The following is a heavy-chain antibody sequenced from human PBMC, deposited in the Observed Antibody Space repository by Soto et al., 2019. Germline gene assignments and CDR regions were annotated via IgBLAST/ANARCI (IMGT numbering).Heavy chain of an antibody. J-gene: IGHJ4*02. D-gene: IGHD3-22*01. CDR3: ARDSSDYYDSSGYYLDY. CDR1: GFTFSSYW. V-gene: IGHV3-7*01. Sequence: GWSLRLSCAASGFTFSSYWMSWVRQAPGKGLEWVANIKQDGSEKYYVDSVKGRFTISRDDAKNSLYLQMNSLRAEDTAVYYCARDSSDYYDSSGYYLDYWGQGTLVTVSS. CDR2: IKQDGSEK.